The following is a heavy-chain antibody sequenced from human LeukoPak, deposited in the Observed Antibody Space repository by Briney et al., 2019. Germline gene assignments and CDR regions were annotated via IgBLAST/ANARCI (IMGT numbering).Heavy chain of an antibody. CDR3: ARRPFIVVVPAAMSPFDY. CDR2: INHSGST. D-gene: IGHD2-2*01. Sequence: SETLSLTCAVYGGSFSGYYWSWIRQPPGKGLEWIGEINHSGSTNYNPSLKSRVTISVDTSKNQFSLKLSSVTAADTAVYHCARRPFIVVVPAAMSPFDYWGQGTLVTVSS. CDR1: GGSFSGYY. V-gene: IGHV4-34*01. J-gene: IGHJ4*02.